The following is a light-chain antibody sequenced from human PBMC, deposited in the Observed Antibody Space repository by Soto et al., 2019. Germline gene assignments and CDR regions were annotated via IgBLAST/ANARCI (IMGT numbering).Light chain of an antibody. CDR2: GAS. V-gene: IGKV1-5*01. Sequence: IQMTQSPSTMHGSVGDRITITCRASQTISSWLAWYQQKPGKAPQLLSYGASTLQSGVASRFSGSGSGTDFTLTISSLQPEDSAGDYCLQDYSYPFTFGQGTKVEIK. CDR1: QTISSW. J-gene: IGKJ2*01. CDR3: LQDYSYPFT.